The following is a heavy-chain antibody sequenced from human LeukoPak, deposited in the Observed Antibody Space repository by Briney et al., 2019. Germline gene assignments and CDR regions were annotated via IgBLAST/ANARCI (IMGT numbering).Heavy chain of an antibody. CDR3: ARDRSPYGDYGWFDR. CDR2: INPSGGST. V-gene: IGHV1-46*01. CDR1: GYTFTSYY. D-gene: IGHD4-17*01. J-gene: IGHJ5*02. Sequence: ASVTVSCKASGYTFTSYYMHWVRQAPGQGLEWKGIINPSGGSTSYAQKFQGRVTMTRDTSTSTVYMELSSLRSEDTAVYYCARDRSPYGDYGWFDRWGQGTLVTVSS.